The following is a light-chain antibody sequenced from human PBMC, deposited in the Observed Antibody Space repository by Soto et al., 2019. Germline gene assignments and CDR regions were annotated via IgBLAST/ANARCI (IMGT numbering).Light chain of an antibody. J-gene: IGKJ1*01. Sequence: EIQMTQSPSTLSASVGDRVTITCRASQSISSWLAWYQQKPGQAPKLLIYKASSLESGVPSRFSGSGSGTEFTLTISSLQPDDFAPYYCQQYNSYSQTFGQGGKVAIK. V-gene: IGKV1-5*03. CDR1: QSISSW. CDR2: KAS. CDR3: QQYNSYSQT.